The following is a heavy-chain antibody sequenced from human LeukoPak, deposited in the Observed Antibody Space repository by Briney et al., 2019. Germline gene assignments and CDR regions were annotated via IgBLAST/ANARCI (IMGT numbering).Heavy chain of an antibody. V-gene: IGHV3-21*01. Sequence: GGSLRLSCAASGFTFSSYSMNGVRQAPGKGLEWVSSISSSSSYIYYAHSVKGRFTISRDNAKSSLYLQMNSLRAEDTAVYYCARVGCSSTSCRNWFDPWGQGTLVTVSS. CDR1: GFTFSSYS. CDR3: ARVGCSSTSCRNWFDP. D-gene: IGHD2-2*01. CDR2: ISSSSSYI. J-gene: IGHJ5*02.